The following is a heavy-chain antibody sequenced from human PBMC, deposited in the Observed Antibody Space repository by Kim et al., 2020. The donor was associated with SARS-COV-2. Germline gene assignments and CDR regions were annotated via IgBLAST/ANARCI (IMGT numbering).Heavy chain of an antibody. V-gene: IGHV4-39*07. D-gene: IGHD3-22*01. CDR3: ARIRDSSDDYFDS. J-gene: IGHJ4*02. Sequence: SETLSLTCTVSDDSMSSASYYWGWIRQPPGKGLEWIGTVYYSGYSYFTPSLKSRVSTSIDTSKNQFSLKLDSVTAADTAVYYCARIRDSSDDYFDSWGQG. CDR2: VYYSGYS. CDR1: DDSMSSASYY.